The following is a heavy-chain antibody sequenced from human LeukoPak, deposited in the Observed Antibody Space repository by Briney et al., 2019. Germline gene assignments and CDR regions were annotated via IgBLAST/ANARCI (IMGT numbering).Heavy chain of an antibody. CDR2: IIPILGIA. CDR3: ARLVGATAAFDI. D-gene: IGHD1-26*01. J-gene: IGHJ3*02. Sequence: SVKVSCKASGGTFSSYAISWVRQAPGQGLEWMGRIIPILGIANYAQKFQGRVTITADKSTSTAYMELSSLRSEDTAVYYCARLVGATAAFDIWGQGTMVTVSS. CDR1: GGTFSSYA. V-gene: IGHV1-69*04.